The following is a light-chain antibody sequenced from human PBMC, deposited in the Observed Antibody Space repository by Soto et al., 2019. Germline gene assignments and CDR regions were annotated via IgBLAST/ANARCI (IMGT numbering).Light chain of an antibody. Sequence: DIQMTQSPSTLSSSVGYRFSITCLASQGISSWLAWYQQKPGKAPKLLIYAASSLKSGVPSRFNGSGSGTEFTLTISSLQPDDFATYYCQHYNSYSWTFGQGTKVHIK. J-gene: IGKJ1*01. V-gene: IGKV1-5*01. CDR1: QGISSW. CDR3: QHYNSYSWT. CDR2: AAS.